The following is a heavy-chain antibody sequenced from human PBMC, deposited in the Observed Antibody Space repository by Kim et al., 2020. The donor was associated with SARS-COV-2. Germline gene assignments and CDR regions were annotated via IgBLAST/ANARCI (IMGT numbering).Heavy chain of an antibody. Sequence: GGSLRLSCAASGFTFSAFWMSWVRQAPGKGLEFLANINQDGSVENYEDSVKGRFTVSRDNAENSVYLQLNSLRAEDTGVFYCARDPAYSSFGYWGQGSLVTVSS. CDR1: GFTFSAFW. CDR3: ARDPAYSSFGY. V-gene: IGHV3-7*01. D-gene: IGHD4-4*01. CDR2: INQDGSVE. J-gene: IGHJ4*02.